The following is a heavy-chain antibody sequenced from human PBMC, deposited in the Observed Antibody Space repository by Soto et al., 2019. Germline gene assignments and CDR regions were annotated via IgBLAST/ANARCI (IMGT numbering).Heavy chain of an antibody. V-gene: IGHV6-1*01. CDR3: ARLIGNSWLDS. D-gene: IGHD3-16*01. J-gene: IGHJ5*01. CDR1: GDIVSTNSAT. Sequence: QVQLQQSGPGLVKPSQTLSLTCAISGDIVSTNSATGDWIRQSPSRGLEWLGSTDYRSKWEIDYAASVRGRTTINRYTSNNQLSLQLNSVTPDDTAVYYCARLIGNSWLDSWGQGILVTVSS. CDR2: TDYRSKWEI.